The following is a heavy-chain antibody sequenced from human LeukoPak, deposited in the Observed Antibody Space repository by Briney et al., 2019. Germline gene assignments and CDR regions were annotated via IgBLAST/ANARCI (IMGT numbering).Heavy chain of an antibody. D-gene: IGHD6-6*01. J-gene: IGHJ4*02. CDR2: IYHSGST. V-gene: IGHV4-38-2*01. Sequence: PSETLSLTCAVSGYSISSGYYWGWIRQPPGKGLEWIGSIYHSGSTYYNPSLKSRVTISVDTSKNQFSLKLSSVTAADTAVYYCARHAYREGAAPVWVPFDYWGQGTLVTVSS. CDR3: ARHAYREGAAPVWVPFDY. CDR1: GYSISSGYY.